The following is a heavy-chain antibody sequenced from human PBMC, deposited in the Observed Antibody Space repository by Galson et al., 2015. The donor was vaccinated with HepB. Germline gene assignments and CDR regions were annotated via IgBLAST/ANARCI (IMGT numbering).Heavy chain of an antibody. D-gene: IGHD6-19*01. J-gene: IGHJ5*02. CDR2: IYWDDDK. CDR3: AQFNVTSGWRS. V-gene: IGHV2-5*02. Sequence: PALVKPTQTLTLTCTFSGFSLTTSGVGVGWICQSPVKALECLALIYWDDDKRYSPSLKSSVTITKDTSKNQVVLTMTNMDPVDTATYYCAQFNVTSGWRSWGQGTPVTVSS. CDR1: GFSLTTSGVG.